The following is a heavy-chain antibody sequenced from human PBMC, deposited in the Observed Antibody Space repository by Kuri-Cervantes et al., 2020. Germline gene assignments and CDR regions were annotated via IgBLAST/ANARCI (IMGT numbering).Heavy chain of an antibody. J-gene: IGHJ3*02. V-gene: IGHV4-30-4*08. CDR1: GGSISSGDYY. CDR2: IYYSGST. CDR3: ASKDTAMVQKGGARDAFDI. Sequence: SETLSLTCTVSGGSISSGDYYWSWIRQPPGKGLEWIGYIYYSGSTYYNPSLKSRVTISVDTSKNQFSLKLSSVTAADTAVYYCASKDTAMVQKGGARDAFDIWGQGTMVTVSS. D-gene: IGHD5-18*01.